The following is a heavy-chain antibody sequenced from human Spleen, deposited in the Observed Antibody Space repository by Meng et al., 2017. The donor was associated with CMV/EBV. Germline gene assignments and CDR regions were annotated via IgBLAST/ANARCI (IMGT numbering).Heavy chain of an antibody. CDR3: TVHHIVVVPTAPRGMDV. CDR2: IRSKGYNYAT. D-gene: IGHD2-2*01. Sequence: GGSLRLSCAASGFTFSGSAIHWVRQASGKGLEWVGRIRSKGYNYATAYGASVKGRFTISRDDSKSTAYLQMDSLKTEDTAVYYCTVHHIVVVPTAPRGMDVWGQGTTVTVSS. J-gene: IGHJ6*02. V-gene: IGHV3-73*01. CDR1: GFTFSGSA.